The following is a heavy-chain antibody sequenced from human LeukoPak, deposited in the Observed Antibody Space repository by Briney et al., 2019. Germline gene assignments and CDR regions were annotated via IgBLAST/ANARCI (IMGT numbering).Heavy chain of an antibody. D-gene: IGHD3-22*01. J-gene: IGHJ4*02. CDR1: GFTFGDYA. CDR2: IRSKTYRGTA. Sequence: PGGPLRLSCTASGFTFGDYAMSWVRQAPGKGLEWVGFIRSKTYRGTAEYAASVKGRFTISRDDSKSIAYLQTNSLKTDDTAVYYCTSVHDSSAYYHSGVDYWGQGTLVTVSS. V-gene: IGHV3-49*04. CDR3: TSVHDSSAYYHSGVDY.